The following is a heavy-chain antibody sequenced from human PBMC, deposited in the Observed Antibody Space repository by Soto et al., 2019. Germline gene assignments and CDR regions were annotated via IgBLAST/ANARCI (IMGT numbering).Heavy chain of an antibody. Sequence: QLQLQESGSGLVKPSQTLSLTCAVSGGSISSGGYSWSWIRQPPGKGLEWIGYIYHSGSTYYNPPLRSRVTISVDRSKNQFSLKLSSVTAADTAVYYCARVSYGGELDYWGQGTLVTVSS. CDR2: IYHSGST. CDR3: ARVSYGGELDY. CDR1: GGSISSGGYS. J-gene: IGHJ4*02. V-gene: IGHV4-30-2*01. D-gene: IGHD4-17*01.